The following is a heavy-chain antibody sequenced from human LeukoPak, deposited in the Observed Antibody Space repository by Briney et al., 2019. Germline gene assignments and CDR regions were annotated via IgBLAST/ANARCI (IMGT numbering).Heavy chain of an antibody. D-gene: IGHD3-10*01. V-gene: IGHV2-5*02. CDR3: AHSEDYYGSVDAFDI. CDR1: GFSLSTSGVG. J-gene: IGHJ3*02. Sequence: SGPTLVKPTETLTLACTFSGFSLSTSGVGVGWIRQPPGKALEWLAFIYWDDDKRYSPSLESRLTITKDTFKNQVVLTMTNMDPVDTATYYCAHSEDYYGSVDAFDIWGQGTMVTVSS. CDR2: IYWDDDK.